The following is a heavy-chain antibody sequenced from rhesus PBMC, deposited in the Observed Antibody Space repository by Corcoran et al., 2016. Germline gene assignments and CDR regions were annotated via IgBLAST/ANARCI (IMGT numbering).Heavy chain of an antibody. D-gene: IGHD6-31*01. Sequence: QVQLQESGPGLVKPSETLSLTCAVSGGSISSSNWWSWIRQPPGKGLEWIGYISGSSGSTCYNPSLKSRVTISTDTSKNQFSLKLSSVTAADTAVYYCARAATGTGYFDLWGPGTPITISS. CDR2: ISGSSGST. V-gene: IGHV4-65*01. CDR1: GGSISSSNW. CDR3: ARAATGTGYFDL. J-gene: IGHJ2*01.